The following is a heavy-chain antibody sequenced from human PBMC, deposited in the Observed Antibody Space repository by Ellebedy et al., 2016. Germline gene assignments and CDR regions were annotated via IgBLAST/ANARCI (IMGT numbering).Heavy chain of an antibody. Sequence: ASVKVSXKASGYTFTSYGISWVRQAPGQGLEWMGWISAYNGNTNYAQKLQGRVTMTTDTSTSTAYMELRSLRSDDTAVYYCARFSFNLIVATMWADAFDIWGQGTMVTVSS. CDR2: ISAYNGNT. D-gene: IGHD5-12*01. V-gene: IGHV1-18*01. CDR1: GYTFTSYG. CDR3: ARFSFNLIVATMWADAFDI. J-gene: IGHJ3*02.